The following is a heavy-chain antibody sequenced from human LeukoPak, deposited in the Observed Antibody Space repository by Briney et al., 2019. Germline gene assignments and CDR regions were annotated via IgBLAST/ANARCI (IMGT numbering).Heavy chain of an antibody. D-gene: IGHD6-19*01. CDR2: IKQDGSEK. CDR1: GFTFSSYW. Sequence: GGSLRLSCAASGFTFSSYWMSWVRQAPGKGLEWVANIKQDGSEKYYVDSVKGRFTISRDNAKNSLYLQMNSLRAEDTAVYYCAKVVAGTIYYYSSMDVWGQGTTVTVSS. J-gene: IGHJ6*02. V-gene: IGHV3-7*01. CDR3: AKVVAGTIYYYSSMDV.